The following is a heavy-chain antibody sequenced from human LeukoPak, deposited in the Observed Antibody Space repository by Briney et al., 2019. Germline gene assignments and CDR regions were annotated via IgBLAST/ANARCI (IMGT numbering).Heavy chain of an antibody. Sequence: SETLSLTCTVPGGSVSSYYWNWVRQPPGKGLEWIGNIYYSGGTNYNPSLKTRVTISLDTSKDQFSLKLSSVPAAYTASYYWARVLDLGYWGQRTLVTVSS. CDR2: IYYSGGT. J-gene: IGHJ4*02. CDR1: GGSVSSYY. V-gene: IGHV4-59*02. CDR3: ARVLDLGY. D-gene: IGHD3-3*01.